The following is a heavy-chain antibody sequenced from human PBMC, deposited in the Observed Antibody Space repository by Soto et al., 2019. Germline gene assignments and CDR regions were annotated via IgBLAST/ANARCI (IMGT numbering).Heavy chain of an antibody. CDR1: GFTFSSYA. CDR2: ISYDGSNK. CDR3: ARGINYDFWSGYYTGFDY. V-gene: IGHV3-30-3*01. D-gene: IGHD3-3*01. J-gene: IGHJ4*02. Sequence: QVQLVESGGGVVQPGRSLRLSCAASGFTFSSYAMHWVRQAPGKGLEWVAVISYDGSNKYYADSVKGRFTISRDNSKNTLYLQMNSLRAEDTAVYYCARGINYDFWSGYYTGFDYWGQGTLVTVSS.